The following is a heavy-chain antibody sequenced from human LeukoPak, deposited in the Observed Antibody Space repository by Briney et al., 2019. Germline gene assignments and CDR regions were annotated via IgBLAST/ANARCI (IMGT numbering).Heavy chain of an antibody. V-gene: IGHV3-74*01. D-gene: IGHD3-10*01. CDR3: ARGGSGSYYNVKRY. Sequence: GGSLRLSCAASGFTFSSYWMPWVRQAPGKGLVWVSRINSDGSSTSYADSVKGRFTISRDNAKNTLYLQMNSLRAEDTAVYYCARGGSGSYYNVKRYWGQGTLVTVSS. J-gene: IGHJ4*02. CDR1: GFTFSSYW. CDR2: INSDGSST.